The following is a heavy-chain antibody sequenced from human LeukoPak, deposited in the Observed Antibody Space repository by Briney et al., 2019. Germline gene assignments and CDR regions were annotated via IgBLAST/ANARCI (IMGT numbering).Heavy chain of an antibody. V-gene: IGHV4-30-4*08. D-gene: IGHD3-10*01. CDR1: GGSIRSSSIYF. J-gene: IGHJ5*02. Sequence: SETLSLTCTVSGGSIRSSSIYFWSWIRQPPGKGLEWIGCIYYSGSTYYNPSLKSRVTISVDTSKNQFSLKLSSVTAADTAVYYCARVGDYGSGSSNWFDTWGQGTLVTVSS. CDR2: IYYSGST. CDR3: ARVGDYGSGSSNWFDT.